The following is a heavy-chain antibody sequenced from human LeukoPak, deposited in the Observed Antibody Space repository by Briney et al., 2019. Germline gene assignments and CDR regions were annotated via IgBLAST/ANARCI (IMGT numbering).Heavy chain of an antibody. V-gene: IGHV3-21*04. CDR2: ISSNSNYI. Sequence: GGSLRLSCAASGFAFSFYSMTWVRQAPGKGLEWVSSISSNSNYIYYADSVKGRFTVSRDNAKNSLSLQMNSLRDEDTGVYYCAKGLRTGVGPYRGYHYYMDVWGRGATVTVSS. J-gene: IGHJ6*03. CDR1: GFAFSFYS. CDR3: AKGLRTGVGPYRGYHYYMDV. D-gene: IGHD3-16*01.